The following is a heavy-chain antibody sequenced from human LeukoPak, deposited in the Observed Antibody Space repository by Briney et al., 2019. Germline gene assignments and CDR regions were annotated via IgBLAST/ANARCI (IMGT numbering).Heavy chain of an antibody. CDR2: INHSGST. J-gene: IGHJ4*02. CDR1: GGSVSSHTYY. V-gene: IGHV4-39*07. CDR3: ARDYYDSSGYYYGIHDY. D-gene: IGHD3-22*01. Sequence: SETLSLTCTVSGGSVSSHTYYWGWIRQPPGKGLEWIGEINHSGSTNYNPSLKSRVTISVDTSKNQFSLKLSSVTAADTAVYYCARDYYDSSGYYYGIHDYWGQGTLVTVSS.